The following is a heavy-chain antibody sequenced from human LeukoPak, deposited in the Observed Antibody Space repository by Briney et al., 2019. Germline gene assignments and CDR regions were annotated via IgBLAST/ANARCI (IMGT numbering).Heavy chain of an antibody. CDR1: GFTFSSYA. Sequence: QPGGSLRLSCAASGFTFSSYAMSWVRQAPGKGLEWVSTISGSGGSTYYADSVKGRFTISRDNSKNTLYLQMSSLRAEDTAVYYCASTYDLDSYYYYYGMDVWGQGTTVTVSS. CDR2: ISGSGGST. CDR3: ASTYDLDSYYYYYGMDV. J-gene: IGHJ6*02. V-gene: IGHV3-23*01. D-gene: IGHD3-3*01.